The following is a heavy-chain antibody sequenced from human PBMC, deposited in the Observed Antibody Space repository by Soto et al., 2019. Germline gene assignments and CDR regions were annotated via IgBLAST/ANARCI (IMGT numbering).Heavy chain of an antibody. Sequence: QVQLVQSGAEVKKPGSSVKVSCKASGGTFSSYTISWVRQAPGQGLEWMGRISPILGIANYAQKFQGRVTITADKSTSTDYMELSSLRSEDTAVYYCARGHRLLWFGELLSCDFDIWGQGTMVTVSS. J-gene: IGHJ3*02. CDR3: ARGHRLLWFGELLSCDFDI. V-gene: IGHV1-69*02. CDR1: GGTFSSYT. D-gene: IGHD3-10*01. CDR2: ISPILGIA.